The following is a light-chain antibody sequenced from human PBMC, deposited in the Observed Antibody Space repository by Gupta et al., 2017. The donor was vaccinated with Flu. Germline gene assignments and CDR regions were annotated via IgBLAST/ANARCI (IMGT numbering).Light chain of an antibody. CDR3: KSRGSSGNHWV. J-gene: IGLJ3*02. CDR1: SLRIYH. CDR2: DQS. V-gene: IGLV3-19*01. Sequence: SSERTQDPAVSVALGQTVRITCQGDSLRIYHASWYQQKPGPAPVLVIYDQSNRPSGISDRFSGSTSGNTASLTISGAQAEDEADYYCKSRGSSGNHWVFGGGTKLTVL.